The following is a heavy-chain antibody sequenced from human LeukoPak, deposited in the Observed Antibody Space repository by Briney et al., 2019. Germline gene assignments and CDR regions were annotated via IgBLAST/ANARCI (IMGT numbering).Heavy chain of an antibody. CDR3: ARVWAPGYYYYMDV. CDR2: IYYSGTT. CDR1: GGSISNYY. V-gene: IGHV4-59*08. J-gene: IGHJ6*03. D-gene: IGHD3-16*01. Sequence: PSETLSLTCTVSGGSISNYYWNWIRQPPGKGLEWIGYIYYSGTTNYNPPLKSRVSMSVDTSKNQFSLKLSSVTAADTAVYYCARVWAPGYYYYMDVWGKGTTVTVSS.